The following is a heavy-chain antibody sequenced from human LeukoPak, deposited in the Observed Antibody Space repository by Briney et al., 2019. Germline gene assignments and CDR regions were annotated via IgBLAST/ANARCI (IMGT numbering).Heavy chain of an antibody. CDR2: IYTSGST. D-gene: IGHD4-11*01. Sequence: SETLSLTCTVSGGSISSYYWSWIRQPPGKGLEWIGYIYTSGSTNYNPSLKSRVTISVDTSKNQFSLELSSVTAADTAVYYCARHPTVNYYMDVWGKGTTVTVSS. V-gene: IGHV4-4*09. J-gene: IGHJ6*03. CDR3: ARHPTVNYYMDV. CDR1: GGSISSYY.